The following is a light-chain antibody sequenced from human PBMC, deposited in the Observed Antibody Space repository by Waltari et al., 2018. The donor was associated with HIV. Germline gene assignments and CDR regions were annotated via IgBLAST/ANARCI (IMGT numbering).Light chain of an antibody. J-gene: IGLJ3*02. Sequence: QSALTQPASVSGSPGQSITISCAGGSTDVGVYNFVSWYKQYPGKVPKVVIYDVTERPSGGSNRFSGSKAGNTASLTISGLQAEDEADYYCCSFAGTNTWVFGGGTRLTV. CDR2: DVT. V-gene: IGLV2-23*02. CDR1: STDVGVYNF. CDR3: CSFAGTNTWV.